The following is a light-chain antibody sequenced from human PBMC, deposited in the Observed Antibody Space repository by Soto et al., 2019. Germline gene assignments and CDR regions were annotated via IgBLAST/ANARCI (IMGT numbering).Light chain of an antibody. Sequence: SYELTQPPSVSVSPGQTASITCSGDKLGDKYACWYQQKPGQSPVLVIYQDSKRPSGIPERFSGSNSGNTATLTIGGTQAMDEADYYCQAWDNSLVFGGGTKLTVL. CDR3: QAWDNSLV. J-gene: IGLJ2*01. CDR1: KLGDKY. V-gene: IGLV3-1*01. CDR2: QDS.